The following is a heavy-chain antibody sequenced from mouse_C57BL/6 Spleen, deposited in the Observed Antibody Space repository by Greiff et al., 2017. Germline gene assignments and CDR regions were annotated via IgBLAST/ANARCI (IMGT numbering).Heavy chain of an antibody. CDR1: GYTFTDSN. D-gene: IGHD2-10*02. J-gene: IGHJ2*01. CDR2: INPNNGGT. CDR3: ARGGYGNSDY. V-gene: IGHV1-22*01. Sequence: EVQLQQSGPELVKPGASVKMSCKASGYTFTDSNMHWVKQSHGKSLEWIGYINPNNGGTSYNQKFKGKATLTVNKSSSTAYMELRSLTSEDSAVYYCARGGYGNSDYWGQGTTLTVSS.